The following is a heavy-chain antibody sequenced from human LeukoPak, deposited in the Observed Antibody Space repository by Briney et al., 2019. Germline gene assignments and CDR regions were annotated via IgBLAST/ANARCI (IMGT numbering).Heavy chain of an antibody. V-gene: IGHV3-23*01. D-gene: IGHD5-18*01. Sequence: GGSLRLSCAASGVTLGTYAMSWARQAPGKGLEWVSGISSSGSGGNTYYADSVKGRFTISRDNSKNTLSLQVSSLRTEDTAVYYCAKDRYSYAFEYSDSWGQGTLVTVSS. J-gene: IGHJ4*02. CDR1: GVTLGTYA. CDR3: AKDRYSYAFEYSDS. CDR2: ISSSGSGGNT.